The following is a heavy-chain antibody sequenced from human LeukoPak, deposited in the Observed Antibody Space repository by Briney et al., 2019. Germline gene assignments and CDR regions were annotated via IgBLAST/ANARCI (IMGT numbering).Heavy chain of an antibody. CDR1: GFTVSSNY. Sequence: GGSLRLSCAASGFTVSSNYMSWVRQAPGKGLEWVSVIYSGGSTYYADSVKGRFTISRDNSKNTLYLQMNSLRAEDTAVYYCARSTMVRGVTRTYYFDYWGQGTLVTVSS. J-gene: IGHJ4*02. D-gene: IGHD3-10*01. CDR3: ARSTMVRGVTRTYYFDY. CDR2: IYSGGST. V-gene: IGHV3-53*01.